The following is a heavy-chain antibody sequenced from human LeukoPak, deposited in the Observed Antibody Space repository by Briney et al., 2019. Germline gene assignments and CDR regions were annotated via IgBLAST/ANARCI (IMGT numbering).Heavy chain of an antibody. J-gene: IGHJ4*02. D-gene: IGHD3-3*01. CDR3: ARGRGNTIPWS. CDR1: GGSFSGNY. Sequence: SETLSLTCAVYGGSFSGNYWSWIRQPPGKGLEWIGEINHSGSTNYNPSLKSRVTISVDTSNNQCSLKLSSVTAADTAVYYCARGRGNTIPWSWGQGTLVTVSS. CDR2: INHSGST. V-gene: IGHV4-34*01.